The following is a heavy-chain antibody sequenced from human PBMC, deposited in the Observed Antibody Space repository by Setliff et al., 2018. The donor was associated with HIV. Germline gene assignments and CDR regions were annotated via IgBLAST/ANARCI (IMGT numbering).Heavy chain of an antibody. CDR2: MNPNSGNT. V-gene: IGHV1-8*01. Sequence: SVKVSCKASGDTFTSYEINWVRQATGQGLEWMGWMNPNSGNTGYTQKFQGRVTITRNTSITTAYMELSSLRSEDTAIYYCARGRGPSRFDYWGQGTLVTVSS. J-gene: IGHJ4*01. CDR1: GDTFTSYE. CDR3: ARGRGPSRFDY.